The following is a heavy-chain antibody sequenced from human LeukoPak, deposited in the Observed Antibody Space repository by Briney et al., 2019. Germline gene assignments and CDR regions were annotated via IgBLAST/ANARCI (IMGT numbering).Heavy chain of an antibody. J-gene: IGHJ3*02. CDR1: GYTFTNYG. CDR3: ARGRADQIVVVPAPMLDAFDI. CDR2: INPNSGGT. D-gene: IGHD2-2*01. Sequence: ASVKVSCKASGYTFTNYGISWVRQAPGQGLEWMGWINPNSGGTNYAQKFQGRVTMTRDTSISTAYMELSRLRSDDTAVYYCARGRADQIVVVPAPMLDAFDIWGQGTMVTVSS. V-gene: IGHV1-2*02.